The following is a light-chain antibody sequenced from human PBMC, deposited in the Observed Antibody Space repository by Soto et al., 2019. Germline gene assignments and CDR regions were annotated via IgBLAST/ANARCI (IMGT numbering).Light chain of an antibody. Sequence: DIVMTQSPDSLAVSLGERATINCKSSQSVLYSSNNKNYLAWYQQKPGQPPKLLIYWASTRESGVPDRFSGSGPGTDFTLTISSLQAEDVAVYYCQQYYSTPRTFGQGTKVEFK. CDR1: QSVLYSSNNKNY. CDR2: WAS. CDR3: QQYYSTPRT. J-gene: IGKJ1*01. V-gene: IGKV4-1*01.